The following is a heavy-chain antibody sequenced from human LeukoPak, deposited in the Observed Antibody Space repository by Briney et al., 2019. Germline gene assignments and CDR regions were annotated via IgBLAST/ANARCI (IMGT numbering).Heavy chain of an antibody. J-gene: IGHJ6*02. D-gene: IGHD2-2*01. CDR3: ARASCISASCFYGMDV. V-gene: IGHV3-21*01. Sequence: GGSLGLSCAASGFTFSTYDMNWVRQAPGKGLEWVSSISSGSSYIYYADSVKGRFTISRDNAKNSLYLQMNSLRAEDTAVYYCARASCISASCFYGMDVWGQGTTVTVSS. CDR2: ISSGSSYI. CDR1: GFTFSTYD.